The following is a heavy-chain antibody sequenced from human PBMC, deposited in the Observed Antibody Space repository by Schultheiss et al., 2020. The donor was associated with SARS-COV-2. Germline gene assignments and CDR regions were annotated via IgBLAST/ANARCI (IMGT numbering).Heavy chain of an antibody. CDR3: ARHDSSGYYGAFDI. D-gene: IGHD3-22*01. J-gene: IGHJ3*02. V-gene: IGHV4-59*01. Sequence: SETLSLTCTVSGGSISSYYWSWIRQPPGKGLEWIGYIYYSGSTNYNPSLKSRVTISVDTSKNQFSQKLSSVTAADTAVYYCARHDSSGYYGAFDIWGQGTMVTVSS. CDR2: IYYSGST. CDR1: GGSISSYY.